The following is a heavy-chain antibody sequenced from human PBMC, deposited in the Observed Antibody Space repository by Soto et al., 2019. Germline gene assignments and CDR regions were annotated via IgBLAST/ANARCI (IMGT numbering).Heavy chain of an antibody. CDR1: GGSISSGGYY. CDR3: ARGGIVAAAPPDY. V-gene: IGHV4-31*03. Sequence: QVQLQESGPGLVKPSQTLSLTCTVSGGSISSGGYYWSWIRQHPGKGLEWIGYIYYSGSTYYNPSLKSRVTMSVDPSKNQFSLKLSSVTAADTAVYYCARGGIVAAAPPDYWGQGTLVTVSS. CDR2: IYYSGST. J-gene: IGHJ4*02. D-gene: IGHD6-13*01.